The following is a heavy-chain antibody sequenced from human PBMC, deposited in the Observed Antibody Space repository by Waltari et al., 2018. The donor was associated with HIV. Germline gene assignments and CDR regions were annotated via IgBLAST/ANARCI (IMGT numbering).Heavy chain of an antibody. Sequence: QVQLVQSGAEVKKPGASVKVSCKASGYSFTNYVMHWVRQAPGQRLEWMGWINGGNGNTKYSQKFHGRVTITRDTSASTAYMELNSLRSEDTAVYYCARDSIAGAGRIDPWGQGTLVTVSS. CDR1: GYSFTNYV. CDR2: INGGNGNT. CDR3: ARDSIAGAGRIDP. D-gene: IGHD6-13*01. V-gene: IGHV1-3*01. J-gene: IGHJ5*02.